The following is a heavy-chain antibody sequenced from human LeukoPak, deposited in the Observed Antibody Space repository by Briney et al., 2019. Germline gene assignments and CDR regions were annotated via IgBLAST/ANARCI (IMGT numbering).Heavy chain of an antibody. CDR3: AKDTSIGRYCSNGVCSPFDY. J-gene: IGHJ4*02. Sequence: GGSLRLSCAGSGFTFSSYAMSWVRQAPGKGLEWVSAIRDTGATTYDADSVKGRFTISRDNSRSTLYLQMNSVRAEDTALYYCAKDTSIGRYCSNGVCSPFDYWGQGTLVTVFS. V-gene: IGHV3-23*01. CDR2: IRDTGATT. CDR1: GFTFSSYA. D-gene: IGHD2-8*01.